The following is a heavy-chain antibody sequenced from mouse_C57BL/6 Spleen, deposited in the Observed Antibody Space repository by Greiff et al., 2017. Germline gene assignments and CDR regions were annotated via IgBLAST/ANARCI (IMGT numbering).Heavy chain of an antibody. V-gene: IGHV1-9*01. CDR2: ILPGSGSS. Sequence: QVQLQQSGAELMKPGASVKLSCKATGYTFTGSWIEWVKQRPGHGLEWIGEILPGSGSSNYNAKLKGQATFTADTSYNTAYMQLSCLTTEDSAISYCASSHYGKDYFDYWGQGTTLTASS. J-gene: IGHJ2*01. D-gene: IGHD1-1*01. CDR3: ASSHYGKDYFDY. CDR1: GYTFTGSW.